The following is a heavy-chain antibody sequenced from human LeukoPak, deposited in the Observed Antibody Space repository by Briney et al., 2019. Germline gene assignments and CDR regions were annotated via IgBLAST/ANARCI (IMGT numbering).Heavy chain of an antibody. J-gene: IGHJ6*03. Sequence: ASVKVSCKASGYTFTGYYMHWVRQAPGQGLEWMGWINPNSGGTNYAQKFQGRVTMTRDTSISTAYMELSRLRSDDTAVYYCASAGTSLNWNYGLTYYYYYYMDVWGKGTTVTVSS. CDR1: GYTFTGYY. D-gene: IGHD1-7*01. CDR3: ASAGTSLNWNYGLTYYYYYYMDV. CDR2: INPNSGGT. V-gene: IGHV1-2*02.